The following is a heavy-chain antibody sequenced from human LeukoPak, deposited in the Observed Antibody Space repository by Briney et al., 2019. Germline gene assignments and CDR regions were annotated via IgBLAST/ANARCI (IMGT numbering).Heavy chain of an antibody. J-gene: IGHJ4*02. CDR2: ISPTSGGT. D-gene: IGHD1-7*01. Sequence: ASVKVSCKTSGYTFSGYYIHWVRQAPGQGLEWMGWISPTSGGTKYAQKFQGRVAVTRDTSIRTAYMELSRLRSDDTAVYYCVRDGLNWNYDYWGQGTLVAVSS. CDR3: VRDGLNWNYDY. CDR1: GYTFSGYY. V-gene: IGHV1-2*02.